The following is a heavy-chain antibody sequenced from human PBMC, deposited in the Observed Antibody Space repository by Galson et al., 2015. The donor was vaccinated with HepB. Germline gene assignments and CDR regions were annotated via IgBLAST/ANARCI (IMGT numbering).Heavy chain of an antibody. CDR2: IRGNGGST. CDR1: GFTFSGYA. Sequence: SVRLSCAASGFTFSGYAMSWVRQAPGKGLEWVAAIRGNGGSTYYADSVKGRITISRDNSKNTLYLQMNSLRAEDTAVYNCATLSGWYHYAMDIWGQGTMVTVSS. D-gene: IGHD6-19*01. J-gene: IGHJ6*02. CDR3: ATLSGWYHYAMDI. V-gene: IGHV3-23*01.